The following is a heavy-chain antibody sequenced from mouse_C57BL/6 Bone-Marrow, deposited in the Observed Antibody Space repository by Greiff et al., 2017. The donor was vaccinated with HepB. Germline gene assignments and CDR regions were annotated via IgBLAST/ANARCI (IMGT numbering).Heavy chain of an antibody. CDR1: GFTFSDYG. Sequence: EVQLVESGGGLVKPGGSLKLSCAASGFTFSDYGMHWVRQAPEKGLEWVAYISSGSSTIYYADTVKGRFTISRDNAKNTLFLQMTSLRSEDTAMYYCASPLGPYAMDYWGQGTSVTVSS. J-gene: IGHJ4*01. CDR3: ASPLGPYAMDY. V-gene: IGHV5-17*01. CDR2: ISSGSSTI. D-gene: IGHD4-1*01.